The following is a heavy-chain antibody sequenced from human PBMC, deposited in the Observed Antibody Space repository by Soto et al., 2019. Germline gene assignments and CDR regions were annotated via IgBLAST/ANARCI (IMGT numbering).Heavy chain of an antibody. CDR3: ARRHGDPSSSTGFDY. CDR1: GYTFGIYS. D-gene: IGHD2-21*02. Sequence: QVQLVQSGPEVKKPGASVKVSCKASGYTFGIYSITWLRQAPGQVHVWLGGINTYSGKTYYAQKVQGRVTLTADTSTSTAYMDMRSLRSDDTAVYYCARRHGDPSSSTGFDYWGPGTLVSVSS. CDR2: INTYSGKT. V-gene: IGHV1-18*01. J-gene: IGHJ4*02.